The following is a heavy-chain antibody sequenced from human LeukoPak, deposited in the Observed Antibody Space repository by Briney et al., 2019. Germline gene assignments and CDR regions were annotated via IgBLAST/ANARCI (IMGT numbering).Heavy chain of an antibody. CDR2: ISYDGSNK. Sequence: PGGSLRLSCAASGFTFSSYAMHWVRQAPGKGLEWVAVISYDGSNKYYADSVKGRFTISRDNSKNTLYLQMNSLRAEDTAVYYCTREGEYCSGGSCHASYWGQGTLVTVSS. D-gene: IGHD2-15*01. CDR3: TREGEYCSGGSCHASY. V-gene: IGHV3-30-3*01. CDR1: GFTFSSYA. J-gene: IGHJ4*02.